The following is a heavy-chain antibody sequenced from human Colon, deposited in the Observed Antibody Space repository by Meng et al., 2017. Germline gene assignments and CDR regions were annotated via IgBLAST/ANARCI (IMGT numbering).Heavy chain of an antibody. Sequence: QVQLVQAGAEVKKPGASVKISCRASGYTFSGYAIHWMRQAPGQRLEWMGWINGDNGKTKYSQRFRDRVTITRDTSASTAYMELSSLTSEDTAVYYCARGLRVVVVPANMGFDPWGQGTLVTVSS. CDR3: ARGLRVVVVPANMGFDP. CDR1: GYTFSGYA. V-gene: IGHV1-3*01. D-gene: IGHD2-21*02. J-gene: IGHJ5*02. CDR2: INGDNGKT.